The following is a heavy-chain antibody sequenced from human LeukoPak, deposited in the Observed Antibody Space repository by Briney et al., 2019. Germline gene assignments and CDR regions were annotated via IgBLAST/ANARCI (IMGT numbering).Heavy chain of an antibody. J-gene: IGHJ3*01. Sequence: GGSLRLSCAASGFTFSSYWMSWVREAPGKGLEWVANIKLDVSETYYVDSVRGRFTISRDNTKNSLYLQMDSLRAEDTAVYYCARKGNAFDFWGQGTMVTVSS. CDR1: GFTFSSYW. CDR2: IKLDVSET. CDR3: ARKGNAFDF. D-gene: IGHD3-10*01. V-gene: IGHV3-7*01.